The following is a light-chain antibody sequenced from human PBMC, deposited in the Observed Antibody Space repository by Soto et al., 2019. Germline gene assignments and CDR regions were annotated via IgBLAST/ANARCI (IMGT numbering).Light chain of an antibody. CDR1: QSVSSSY. Sequence: EIVLTQSPGTLSLSPGERATLSCRVSQSVSSSYLAWYQQKPGQAPRLLIYGASSSATGIPDRFSGSGSGIDFTLTISRLESEDFAVYYCRQYGRSPLTFGPGTKVDIE. CDR2: GAS. CDR3: RQYGRSPLT. J-gene: IGKJ3*01. V-gene: IGKV3-20*01.